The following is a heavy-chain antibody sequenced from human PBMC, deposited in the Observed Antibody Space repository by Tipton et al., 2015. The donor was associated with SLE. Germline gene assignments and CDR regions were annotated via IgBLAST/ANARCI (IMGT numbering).Heavy chain of an antibody. D-gene: IGHD6-13*01. CDR2: IWYDGSNK. Sequence: SGFTFSSYGMHWVRQAPGKGLEWVAVIWYDGSNKYYADSVKGRFTISRDNSKNTLYLQMNSLRAEDTAVYYCARDMAAAGFITNWGQGTLVTVSS. CDR1: GFTFSSYG. J-gene: IGHJ4*02. V-gene: IGHV3-33*01. CDR3: ARDMAAAGFITN.